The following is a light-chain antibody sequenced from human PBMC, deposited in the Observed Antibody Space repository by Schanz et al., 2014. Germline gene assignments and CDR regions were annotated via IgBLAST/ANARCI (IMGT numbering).Light chain of an antibody. CDR3: SSYTSISPHWI. CDR1: SSDVGGYNY. J-gene: IGLJ3*02. V-gene: IGLV2-14*01. CDR2: DVS. Sequence: QSVLTQPASVSGSPGQSITISCTGTSSDVGGYNYVSWYQQHPGKAPKLMIYDVSNRPSGVSNRFSGSKSGNTASLTISGLQAEDEADYYCSSYTSISPHWIFGGGTKLTVL.